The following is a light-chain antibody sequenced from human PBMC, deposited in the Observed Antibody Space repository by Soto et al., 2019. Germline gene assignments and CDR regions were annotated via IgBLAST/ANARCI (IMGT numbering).Light chain of an antibody. V-gene: IGKV3-11*01. CDR2: GAS. J-gene: IGKJ5*01. CDR3: QQRSNWPPSIT. CDR1: QTVPSR. Sequence: EIVLTQSPATLSVSPGEGVTLSCRASQTVPSRIAWYQQKPGQAPRLLIYGASTRATGVPDRFSGSGSGTDFTLTIGSLEPEDFAVYYCQQRSNWPPSITFGQGTRLEIK.